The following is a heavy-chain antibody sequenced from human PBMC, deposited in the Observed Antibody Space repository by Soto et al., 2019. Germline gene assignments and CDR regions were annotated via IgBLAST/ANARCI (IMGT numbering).Heavy chain of an antibody. CDR1: GFTFSSFS. CDR3: ARTTAVAGAPEFDY. D-gene: IGHD6-19*01. CDR2: ISYDVTKR. Sequence: QVQLVESGGGVVQPGRSLRLSCAASGFTFSSFSMHWVRQAPGKGLEWVAVISYDVTKRDYADSVKGRFTISRDNSKITLYLEMNSLRADDTAVYFCARTTAVAGAPEFDYWGQGTLVTVSS. J-gene: IGHJ4*02. V-gene: IGHV3-30-3*01.